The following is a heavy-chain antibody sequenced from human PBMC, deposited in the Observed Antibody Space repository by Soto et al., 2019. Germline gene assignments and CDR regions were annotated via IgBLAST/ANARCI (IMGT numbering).Heavy chain of an antibody. J-gene: IGHJ6*04. Sequence: PGGSLRLSCAASGFTFRSFAMHWVRQAPGKGLEWVAVTSNDGGIRFYADSVKGRFTISRDNSRNTLYLQMNSLTPEDTAVYYWGKSDPSREEHGRNIILGAKGTTVPVPS. CDR2: TSNDGGIR. V-gene: IGHV3-30-3*02. CDR3: GKSDPSREEHGRNIIL. CDR1: GFTFRSFA. D-gene: IGHD1-20*01.